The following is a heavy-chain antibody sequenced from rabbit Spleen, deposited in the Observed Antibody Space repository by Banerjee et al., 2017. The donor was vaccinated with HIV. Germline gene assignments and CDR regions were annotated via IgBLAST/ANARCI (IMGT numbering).Heavy chain of an antibody. CDR3: ARDLVAVIGWNFNW. CDR2: INIITGKS. V-gene: IGHV1S40*01. D-gene: IGHD1-1*01. J-gene: IGHJ4*01. CDR1: GVSFSGSSY. Sequence: QSLEESGGDLVKPGASLTLTCKASGVSFSGSSYMCWVRQAPGKGLEWIACINIITGKSVYASWAKGRFTMSRTSSTTVTLQMTSLTAADTATYFCARDLVAVIGWNFNWWGPGTLVTV.